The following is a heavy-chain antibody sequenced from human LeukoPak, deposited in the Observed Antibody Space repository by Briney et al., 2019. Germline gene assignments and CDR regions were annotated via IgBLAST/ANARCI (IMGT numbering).Heavy chain of an antibody. V-gene: IGHV3-30*04. CDR3: ARDPLGIAAAGTFFDY. Sequence: GRSLRLSCAASGFTFSSYAMHWVRQAPGKGPEWVAVISYDGSNKYYADSVKGRFTISRDNSKNTLYLQMNSLRAEDTAVYYCARDPLGIAAAGTFFDYWGQGTLVTVSS. D-gene: IGHD6-13*01. CDR2: ISYDGSNK. CDR1: GFTFSSYA. J-gene: IGHJ4*02.